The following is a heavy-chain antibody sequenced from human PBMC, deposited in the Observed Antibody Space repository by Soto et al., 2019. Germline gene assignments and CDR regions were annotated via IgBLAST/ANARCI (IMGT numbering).Heavy chain of an antibody. CDR1: GGSFSGYY. V-gene: IGHV4-34*01. Sequence: PSETLSLTCAVYGGSFSGYYWRWIRQSPGKGLEWVGGINHRGSTNYYPYLESRVTISVDTSKNQFSLKLHSVTAADTAMYYCARSGFCTCSTCGVGNRFDSWGQGTLVTVSS. CDR2: INHRGST. J-gene: IGHJ5*01. CDR3: ARSGFCTCSTCGVGNRFDS. D-gene: IGHD2-2*01.